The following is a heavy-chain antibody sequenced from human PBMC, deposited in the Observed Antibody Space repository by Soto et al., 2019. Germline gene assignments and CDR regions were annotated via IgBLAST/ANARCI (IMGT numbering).Heavy chain of an antibody. J-gene: IGHJ3*02. CDR3: TRDNEDPRAFDI. D-gene: IGHD1-1*01. Sequence: GGSLRLSCTASGFTFGDYAMSWFRQAPGKGLERVGFIRSKAYGGTTEYAASVKGRFTISRDDSKSIAYLQMNSLKTEDTAVYYCTRDNEDPRAFDIWGQGTMVTASS. CDR2: IRSKAYGGTT. V-gene: IGHV3-49*03. CDR1: GFTFGDYA.